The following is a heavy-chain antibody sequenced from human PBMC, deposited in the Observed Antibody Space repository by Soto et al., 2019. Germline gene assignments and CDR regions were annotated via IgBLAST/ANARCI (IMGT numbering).Heavy chain of an antibody. Sequence: QVQLVESGGGVVQPGRSLRLSCAASGFTFSSYAMHWVRQAPGKGLEWVAVISYDGSNKYYGDSVKGRFTISRDNSKNTLYLQMHSLRAEDTAVYYCARGRITIFGVVMPPFDYWGQGTLVTVSS. CDR2: ISYDGSNK. J-gene: IGHJ4*02. V-gene: IGHV3-30-3*01. CDR3: ARGRITIFGVVMPPFDY. CDR1: GFTFSSYA. D-gene: IGHD3-3*01.